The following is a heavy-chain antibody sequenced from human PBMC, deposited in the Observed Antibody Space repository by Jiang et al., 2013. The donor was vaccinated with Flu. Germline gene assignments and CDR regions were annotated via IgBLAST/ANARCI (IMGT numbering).Heavy chain of an antibody. Sequence: VQLLESGGGVVQPGRSLRLSCAASGFTFSSYAMHWVRQAPGKGLEWVAVISYDGSNKYYADSVKGRFTISRDNSKNTLYLQMNSLRAEDTAVYYCARDPXLQLERRSYFDY. D-gene: IGHD1-1*01. V-gene: IGHV3-30-3*01. CDR3: ARDPXLQLERRSYFDY. CDR2: ISYDGSNK. J-gene: IGHJ4*01. CDR1: GFTFSSYA.